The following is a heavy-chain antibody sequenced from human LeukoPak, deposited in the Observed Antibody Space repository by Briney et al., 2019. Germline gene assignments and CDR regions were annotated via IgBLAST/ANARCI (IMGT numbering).Heavy chain of an antibody. V-gene: IGHV4-34*01. D-gene: IGHD6-19*01. CDR3: ARGLSSGWYWFDP. J-gene: IGHJ5*02. Sequence: SETLSPTCAVYGGSFSGYYWSWIRQPPGKGLEWIGEINHSGSTNYNPSLKSRVTISVDTSKNQFSLKLSSVTAADTAVYYCARGLSSGWYWFDPWGQGTLVTVSS. CDR2: INHSGST. CDR1: GGSFSGYY.